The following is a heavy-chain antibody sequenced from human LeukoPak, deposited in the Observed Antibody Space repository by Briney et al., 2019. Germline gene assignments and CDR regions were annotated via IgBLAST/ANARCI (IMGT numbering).Heavy chain of an antibody. CDR1: GGSISNYY. V-gene: IGHV4-59*01. J-gene: IGHJ4*02. Sequence: SETLSLTCTVSGGSISNYYWSWIRQPPGKGLEWIGYIYYSGSTNYNPSLKSRVTISVDTSKNQFSLKLSSVTAADTAVYYCARGDGYNLGYWGQGTLVTVSS. CDR3: ARGDGYNLGY. CDR2: IYYSGST. D-gene: IGHD5-24*01.